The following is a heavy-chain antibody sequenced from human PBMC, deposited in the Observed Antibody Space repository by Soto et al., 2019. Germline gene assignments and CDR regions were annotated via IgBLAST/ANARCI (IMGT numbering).Heavy chain of an antibody. CDR3: AKDRRAGGNSAFYFDF. D-gene: IGHD3-16*01. CDR2: ISATGGGT. V-gene: IGHV3-23*01. J-gene: IGHJ4*02. Sequence: WGSLRLSCAASGFKFSNYAMSWVRQAPGKGLEWVSLISATGGGTYYADSVKGRFTISRDNSHNTLYLQVHSLTAEDTAVYYCAKDRRAGGNSAFYFDFWGQGAQVTAPQ. CDR1: GFKFSNYA.